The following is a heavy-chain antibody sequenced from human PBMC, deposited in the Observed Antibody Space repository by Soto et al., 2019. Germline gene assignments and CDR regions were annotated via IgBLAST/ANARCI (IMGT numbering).Heavy chain of an antibody. Sequence: SETLSLTCTVSGGSINSYYWNWIRQPPGKGLEWIGYIYYSGSTNYNPSLESRVTISVDTSKNQFSLKLSSVTAADTAVYYCASRGYSGYDHYYYYYMDVWGKGTTVTVSS. V-gene: IGHV4-59*08. J-gene: IGHJ6*03. D-gene: IGHD5-12*01. CDR2: IYYSGST. CDR3: ASRGYSGYDHYYYYYMDV. CDR1: GGSINSYY.